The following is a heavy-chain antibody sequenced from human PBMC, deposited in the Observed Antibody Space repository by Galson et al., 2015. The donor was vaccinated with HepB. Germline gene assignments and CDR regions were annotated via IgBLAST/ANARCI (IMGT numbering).Heavy chain of an antibody. V-gene: IGHV3-7*01. J-gene: IGHJ6*02. CDR2: ILPDGSEQ. Sequence: SLRLSCAASGFTFSSYWMTWLRQAPGKGLEWVANILPDGSEQYYADSMKGRFIISRDNAKNSLYLQMNSLRTEDTAVYYCARLGLYGDSAPSHYYYGMDVWGQGTTVTVFS. D-gene: IGHD4-17*01. CDR3: ARLGLYGDSAPSHYYYGMDV. CDR1: GFTFSSYW.